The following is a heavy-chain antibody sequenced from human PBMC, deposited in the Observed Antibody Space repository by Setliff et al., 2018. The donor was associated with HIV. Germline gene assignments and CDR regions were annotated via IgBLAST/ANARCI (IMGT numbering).Heavy chain of an antibody. CDR1: GFTFSSYA. D-gene: IGHD3-22*01. J-gene: IGHJ5*02. Sequence: GGSLRLSCAASGFTFSSYAMSWVRQAPGKGLEWVSTISTSGADTNDAPSMKGRFSISRDKSKSTLYLQMNSLRTEDTAVYYCARGYCDNSGCLRGGDVSWGQGTLVTVSS. V-gene: IGHV3-23*01. CDR2: ISTSGADT. CDR3: ARGYCDNSGCLRGGDVS.